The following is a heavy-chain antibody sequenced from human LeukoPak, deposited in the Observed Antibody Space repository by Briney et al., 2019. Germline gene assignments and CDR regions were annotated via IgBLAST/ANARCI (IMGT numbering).Heavy chain of an antibody. CDR2: IDYRGST. CDR3: ARDQKPYYYDSSGYYLGDAFDI. J-gene: IGHJ3*02. CDR1: GGSISSYY. V-gene: IGHV4-59*01. Sequence: PSETLSLTCTVSGGSISSYYWSWIRQPPGKGLEWIAYIDYRGSTTYNPSLKSRVTISVDTSRNQFSLKLSSVTAADTAVYYCARDQKPYYYDSSGYYLGDAFDIWGQGTMVTVSS. D-gene: IGHD3-22*01.